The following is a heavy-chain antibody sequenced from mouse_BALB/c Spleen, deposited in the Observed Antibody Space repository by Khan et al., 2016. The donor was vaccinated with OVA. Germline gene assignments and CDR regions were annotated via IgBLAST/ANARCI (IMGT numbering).Heavy chain of an antibody. CDR2: INSNGGTS. CDR1: GFTFSGSG. CDR3: TRVYYRYDEGYWLFAV. V-gene: IGHV5-6-3*01. J-gene: IGHJ1*01. D-gene: IGHD2-14*01. Sequence: EVQLQESGGGLVQPGGSLTLSCAASGFTFSGSGMSWVRQTPDKRLELVATINSNGGTSYYPDSVKGRFTISRDNAKNTLHLQMSSLKSEDRAMYYCTRVYYRYDEGYWLFAVGGAGTTVTVGS.